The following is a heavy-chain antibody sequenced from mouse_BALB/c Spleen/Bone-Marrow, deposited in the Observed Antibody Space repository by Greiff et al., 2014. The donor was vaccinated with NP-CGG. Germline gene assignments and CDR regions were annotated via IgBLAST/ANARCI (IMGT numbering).Heavy chain of an antibody. CDR1: VFNIEDSY. CDR2: IDPANGNT. Sequence: EVQLQQSGAEIVKPGASVKSSCTPSVFNIEDSYIYWMKQRPEQGLEWIGRIDPANGNTKYDPKFQGKATITVDTSSATAYLQLSSLTSEDTAVYYCARNYGSSLDYWGQGTTLTVSS. V-gene: IGHV14-3*02. J-gene: IGHJ2*01. D-gene: IGHD1-1*01. CDR3: ARNYGSSLDY.